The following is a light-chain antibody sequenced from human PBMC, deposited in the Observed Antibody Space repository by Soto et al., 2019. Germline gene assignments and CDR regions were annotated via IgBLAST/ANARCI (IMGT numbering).Light chain of an antibody. CDR3: QQYDIYPLT. Sequence: DIQMTQSPATLSASVGDRVTITCRASQSVRSWLAWYQQKPGTAPKLLIFDASRLESGVPSRFSGSASGTEFTLTISSLQPDDFATYYCQQYDIYPLTFGGGTKVEIK. CDR2: DAS. V-gene: IGKV1-5*01. J-gene: IGKJ4*01. CDR1: QSVRSW.